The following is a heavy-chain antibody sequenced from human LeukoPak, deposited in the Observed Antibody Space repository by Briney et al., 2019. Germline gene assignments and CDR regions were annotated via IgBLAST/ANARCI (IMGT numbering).Heavy chain of an antibody. Sequence: ASVKVSCKASGGTFSSYAISWVRQAPGQGLEWMGWMNPNSGNTGYAQNFQGRVTMTRNPSISTAYMELSSLRSEDTAVYYCAREPLDGEGATIFDFWGQGTLVTVSP. CDR1: GGTFSSYA. CDR2: MNPNSGNT. V-gene: IGHV1-8*02. J-gene: IGHJ4*02. CDR3: AREPLDGEGATIFDF. D-gene: IGHD1-26*01.